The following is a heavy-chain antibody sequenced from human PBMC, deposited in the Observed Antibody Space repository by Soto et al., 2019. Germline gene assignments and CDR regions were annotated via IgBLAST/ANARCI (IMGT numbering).Heavy chain of an antibody. CDR1: GFTFSSYA. CDR3: AKDRGIAAALDY. D-gene: IGHD6-13*01. CDR2: ISDSGGRT. J-gene: IGHJ4*02. Sequence: GGSLRLSCAVSGFTFSSYAMSWVRQAPGKGLEWVSAISDSGGRTYYLDSVKGRLTISGDNSKKTLYLQMNSLRAEDTAIYYCAKDRGIAAALDYWGQGTQVTVSS. V-gene: IGHV3-23*01.